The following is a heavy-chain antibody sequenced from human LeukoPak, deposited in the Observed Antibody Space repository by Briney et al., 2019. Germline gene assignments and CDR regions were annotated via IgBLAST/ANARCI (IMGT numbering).Heavy chain of an antibody. Sequence: PGGSLRLSCAASGFTFSNYAMHWVRQAPGKGLEWVAVISYDGGNKYYADSVKGRFTISRDNFKNTLYLQMNSLRPEDTAVYYCVRTDCTGGSCYPNFDYWGQGTLVTVSS. CDR1: GFTFSNYA. CDR3: VRTDCTGGSCYPNFDY. CDR2: ISYDGGNK. J-gene: IGHJ4*02. D-gene: IGHD2-15*01. V-gene: IGHV3-30*01.